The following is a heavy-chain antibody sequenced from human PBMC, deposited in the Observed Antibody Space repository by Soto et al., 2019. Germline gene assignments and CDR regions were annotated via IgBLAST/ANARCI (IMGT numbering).Heavy chain of an antibody. CDR3: ARQGFGALHGRVDV. D-gene: IGHD3-10*01. Sequence: QVPLQESGPGLVKPSETLSLSCTVSGGSISNYYWSWFRQTPRKGLEWIGYVHDSWGSNYNPSLKSRVAISLDTSKSQFSLKLTSVTATDTAVYYCARQGFGALHGRVDVWGQGTTVTVSS. V-gene: IGHV4-59*08. CDR2: VHDSWGS. CDR1: GGSISNYY. J-gene: IGHJ6*02.